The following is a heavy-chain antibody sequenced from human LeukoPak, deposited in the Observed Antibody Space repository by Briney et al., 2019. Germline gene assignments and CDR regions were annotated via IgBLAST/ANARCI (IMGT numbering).Heavy chain of an antibody. V-gene: IGHV3-72*01. CDR3: ARLLVGGRLQLNYDAHDV. D-gene: IGHD5-24*01. CDR2: IKNKANKYST. CDR1: GFTFSDHF. Sequence: PGKSLRLSCVASGFTFSDHFMDWVRQAPGKGLEWVGRIKNKANKYSTNYAASVKGRFSISRDDSYNSLYLQMNSLKSEDTAVYYCARLLVGGRLQLNYDAHDVWGQGTLVTVSS. J-gene: IGHJ3*01.